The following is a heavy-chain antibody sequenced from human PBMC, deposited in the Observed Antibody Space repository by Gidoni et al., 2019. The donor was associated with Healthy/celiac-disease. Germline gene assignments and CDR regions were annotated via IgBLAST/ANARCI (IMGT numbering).Heavy chain of an antibody. CDR1: GYTFTSYY. J-gene: IGHJ4*02. CDR2: THPRGGSN. V-gene: IGHV1-46*03. Sequence: VQLVQSGAEVKKPGASVKVSCKASGYTFTSYYMNGVRQAPGQGLEWMGITHPRGGSNSYAYKCQGRANMTRDTSQGTVYMEMRSLRLEDTAVYLCARDDPICTRCYSGGSCQGGGVAYWGQGTLVTVSS. D-gene: IGHD2-15*01. CDR3: ARDDPICTRCYSGGSCQGGGVAY.